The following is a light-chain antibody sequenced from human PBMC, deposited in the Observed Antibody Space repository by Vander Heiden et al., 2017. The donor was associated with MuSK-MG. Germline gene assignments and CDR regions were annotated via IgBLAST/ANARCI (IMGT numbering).Light chain of an antibody. Sequence: LLTPPPSASGTTGQRVTISCSGRTANIGSNPVNWYQHLPGTAPKLLISSNDQRPSGVPDRFSGSKSDTSASLAISGLQSEDEADYYCATWDDSLNGVVFGGGTKLTVL. CDR3: ATWDDSLNGVV. CDR2: SND. V-gene: IGLV1-44*01. J-gene: IGLJ2*01. CDR1: TANIGSNP.